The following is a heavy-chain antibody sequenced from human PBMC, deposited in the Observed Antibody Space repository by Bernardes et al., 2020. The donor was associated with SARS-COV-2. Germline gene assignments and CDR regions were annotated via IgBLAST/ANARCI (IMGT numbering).Heavy chain of an antibody. CDR2: IYYSGST. V-gene: IGHV4-59*08. CDR1: GVSISSYY. CDR3: ARQDIGAIFGVVITPAGMDV. J-gene: IGHJ6*02. Sequence: SETLSLTCTVSGVSISSYYWSWIRRPPGKGLEWIGYIYYSGSTNYNPSLKSRVTISVDTSKNQFSLKLSSVTAADTAVYYCARQDIGAIFGVVITPAGMDVWGQGTTVTVSS. D-gene: IGHD3-3*01.